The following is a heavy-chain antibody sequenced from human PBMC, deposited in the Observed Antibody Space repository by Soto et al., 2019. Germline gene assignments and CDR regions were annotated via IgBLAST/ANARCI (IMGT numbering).Heavy chain of an antibody. Sequence: GGSLRLSCAASGFTFSSYAMSWVRHAPGKGLEWVSAISDSGGSTYYADSVKGRFTTSRDNSKNTLYLQMNSLRAEDTAVYHCAKDLEYSSSSNVPYYYYMDVWGKGTTVTVSS. V-gene: IGHV3-23*01. CDR3: AKDLEYSSSSNVPYYYYMDV. D-gene: IGHD6-6*01. CDR1: GFTFSSYA. CDR2: ISDSGGST. J-gene: IGHJ6*03.